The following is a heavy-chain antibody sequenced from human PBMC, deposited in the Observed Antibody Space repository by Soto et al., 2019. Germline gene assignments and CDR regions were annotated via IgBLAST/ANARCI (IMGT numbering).Heavy chain of an antibody. D-gene: IGHD6-19*01. V-gene: IGHV1-18*01. CDR2: ISAYNGNT. CDR1: GYTFTSYG. J-gene: IGHJ5*02. Sequence: QLVQSGAEVKKPGASVKVSCKASGYTFTSYGIRWVRQAPGQGPEGMGLISAYNGNTNYAQKLQGRVTMTTDTSTSTAYMELRSLRSDDTAVYYCAREGIAVAGTPVFVWFDPWGQGTLVTVSS. CDR3: AREGIAVAGTPVFVWFDP.